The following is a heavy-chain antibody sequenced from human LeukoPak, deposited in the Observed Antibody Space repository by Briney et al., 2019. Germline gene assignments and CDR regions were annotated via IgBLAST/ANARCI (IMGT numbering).Heavy chain of an antibody. J-gene: IGHJ3*01. CDR2: FNWRTGMI. V-gene: IGHV3-9*02. D-gene: IGHD6-19*01. CDR3: VKVIHSGWFQGAFDC. Sequence: QPGGSLRLSCAASGFTSDDYAMHWVRQAPGKGLEWVSGFNWRTGMICYADSVKGRFTISRDSAKSSLYLQMNSLRAEDTAFYYCVKVIHSGWFQGAFDCWGQGTMVTVSS. CDR1: GFTSDDYA.